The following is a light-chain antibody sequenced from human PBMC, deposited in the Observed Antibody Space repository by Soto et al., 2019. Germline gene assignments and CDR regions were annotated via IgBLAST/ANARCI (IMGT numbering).Light chain of an antibody. J-gene: IGKJ2*01. Sequence: EIVMTQSPATLSVSPGERATLSCRASQSVSSNLAWYQQKPCQAPSLLIYGASTRATGIPARFSGSGSGTEFTLTISSLQSEDFAVYYCQQYNNWPRTFGQGTKLEIK. CDR1: QSVSSN. CDR3: QQYNNWPRT. V-gene: IGKV3-15*01. CDR2: GAS.